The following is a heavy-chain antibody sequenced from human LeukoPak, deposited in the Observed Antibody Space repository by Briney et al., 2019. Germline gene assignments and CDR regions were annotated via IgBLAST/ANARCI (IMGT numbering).Heavy chain of an antibody. CDR3: ARGRASAFDV. CDR2: TYYTSKWNT. J-gene: IGHJ3*01. D-gene: IGHD6-25*01. Sequence: SQTLSLTCAISGHSVSTRGVAWNWVRHSPSRDLHRLARTYYTSKWNTDYAVSVQTRIVVNPDTSTNQFSLQLNSVTSEDTAVYYCARGRASAFDVWGQGTMVTVSS. V-gene: IGHV6-1*01. CDR1: GHSVSTRGVA.